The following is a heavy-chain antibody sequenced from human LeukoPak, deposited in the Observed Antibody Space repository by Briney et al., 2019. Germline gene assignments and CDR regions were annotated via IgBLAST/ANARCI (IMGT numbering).Heavy chain of an antibody. CDR3: ARPASGVRNWFDP. V-gene: IGHV3-21*01. CDR1: GFTFSSYS. D-gene: IGHD3-10*01. Sequence: PGGSLRLSCAASGFTFSSYSMNRVRQAPGKGLEWVSSISSSSSYIYYADSVKGRFTISRDNAKNSLYLPMNSLRAEDTAVYYCARPASGVRNWFDPWGQGTLVTVSS. CDR2: ISSSSSYI. J-gene: IGHJ5*02.